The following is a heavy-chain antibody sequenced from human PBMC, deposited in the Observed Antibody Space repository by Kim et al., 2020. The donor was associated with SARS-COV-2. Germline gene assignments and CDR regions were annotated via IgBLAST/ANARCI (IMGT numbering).Heavy chain of an antibody. Sequence: SVKVSCKASGGTFSSYAISWVRQAPGQGLEWMGGIIPIFGTANYAQKFQGRVTITADESTSTAYMELSSLRSEDTAVYYCARASINRRDYDFWTPVSTYYYYYGMDVWGQGTTVTVSS. D-gene: IGHD3-3*01. J-gene: IGHJ6*02. V-gene: IGHV1-69*13. CDR1: GGTFSSYA. CDR3: ARASINRRDYDFWTPVSTYYYYYGMDV. CDR2: IIPIFGTA.